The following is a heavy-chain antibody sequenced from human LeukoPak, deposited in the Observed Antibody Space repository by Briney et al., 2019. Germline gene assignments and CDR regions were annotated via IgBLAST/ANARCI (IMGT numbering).Heavy chain of an antibody. J-gene: IGHJ5*02. V-gene: IGHV3-23*01. CDR3: AKSPRWSDPNWFDP. Sequence: GGSLRLSCAASGFTFSNYAMSWVRQAPGKGLEWVSAISGSGGSTDYADSVKGRFTISRDNSKNTLYLQMNSLRAEDTAVYYCAKSPRWSDPNWFDPWGQGTLVTVPS. CDR1: GFTFSNYA. D-gene: IGHD4-23*01. CDR2: ISGSGGST.